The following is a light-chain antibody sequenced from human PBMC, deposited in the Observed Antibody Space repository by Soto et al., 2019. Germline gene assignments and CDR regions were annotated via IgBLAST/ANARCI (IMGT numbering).Light chain of an antibody. CDR3: QKYNSASFT. Sequence: DIQMTQSPSSLSASVGDRVTITCRASQGISNYIVWYQQKPGKVPKLLIYAASTLQSGVPSRFSGSGSGTDFTLTISSLQPEDVATYYCQKYNSASFTCVPGTKVDIK. CDR1: QGISNY. V-gene: IGKV1-27*01. CDR2: AAS. J-gene: IGKJ3*01.